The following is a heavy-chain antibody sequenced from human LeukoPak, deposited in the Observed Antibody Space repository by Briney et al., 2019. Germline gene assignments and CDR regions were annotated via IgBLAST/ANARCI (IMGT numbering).Heavy chain of an antibody. Sequence: SETLSLTCTVSGGSISSSSYYWGWIRQPPGQGLEWIGSIYYSGTTYYHPSLKSRVTISVDTSKNQFSRKRGSVAAADTAVYHCARSFSGGWVDYWGQGTLVTVSS. CDR3: ARSFSGGWVDY. J-gene: IGHJ4*02. D-gene: IGHD3-10*01. V-gene: IGHV4-39*07. CDR2: IYYSGTT. CDR1: GGSISSSSYY.